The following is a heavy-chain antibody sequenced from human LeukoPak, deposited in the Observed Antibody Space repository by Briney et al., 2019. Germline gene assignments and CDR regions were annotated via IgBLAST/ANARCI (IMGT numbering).Heavy chain of an antibody. Sequence: SVKVSCKASGGTFSSYAISWVRQAPGQGLEWMGGIIPIFGTANYAQKFQGRVTITADESTGTAYMELSSLRFEDTAVYYCARVRYGSGSFSFDYWGQGTLVTVSS. V-gene: IGHV1-69*01. CDR2: IIPIFGTA. CDR1: GGTFSSYA. J-gene: IGHJ4*02. D-gene: IGHD3-10*01. CDR3: ARVRYGSGSFSFDY.